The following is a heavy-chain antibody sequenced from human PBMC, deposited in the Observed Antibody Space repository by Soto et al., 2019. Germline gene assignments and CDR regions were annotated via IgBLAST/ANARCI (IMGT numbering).Heavy chain of an antibody. J-gene: IGHJ2*01. CDR2: ISGSGDST. V-gene: IGHV3-23*01. CDR3: ARRNAGWYSEL. D-gene: IGHD4-4*01. Sequence: EVQLLESGGGLVQPGGSLRLSCAASGFTFSSYAMNWVRQAPGKGLEWVSVISGSGDSTYYADSVKGRFTISRDNSKNALYLQMSSLRAEDTAVYDCARRNAGWYSELWGRCTLVTVSS. CDR1: GFTFSSYA.